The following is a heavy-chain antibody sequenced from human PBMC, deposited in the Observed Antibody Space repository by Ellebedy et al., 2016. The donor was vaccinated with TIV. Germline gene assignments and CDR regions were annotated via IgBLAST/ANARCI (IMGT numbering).Heavy chain of an antibody. CDR1: GFTFNSHT. CDR2: ISSSGSYI. Sequence: GESLKIPXAASGFTFNSHTMNWVRQAPGKGLEWVSSISSSGSYIYYADSVRGRFTISRDNAKNSLYLQMNSLRAEDTAVYYCARVEPFYCSSTSCKNLGSDYWGQGTLVTVSS. CDR3: ARVEPFYCSSTSCKNLGSDY. V-gene: IGHV3-21*01. D-gene: IGHD2-2*01. J-gene: IGHJ4*02.